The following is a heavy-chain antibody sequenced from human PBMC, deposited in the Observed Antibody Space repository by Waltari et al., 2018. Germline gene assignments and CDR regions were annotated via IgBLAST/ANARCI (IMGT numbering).Heavy chain of an antibody. CDR1: GYTFTGYY. CDR3: ARVRRYYYGMDV. D-gene: IGHD4-17*01. Sequence: QVQLVQSGAEVKKPGASVKVSCKASGYTFTGYYMHWVRQAPGQGLEWMGWINPNSGGPNYAQKFQGWVTRTRDTSISTAYMELSRLRSDDTAVYYCARVRRYYYGMDVWGQGTTVTVSS. CDR2: INPNSGGP. V-gene: IGHV1-2*04. J-gene: IGHJ6*02.